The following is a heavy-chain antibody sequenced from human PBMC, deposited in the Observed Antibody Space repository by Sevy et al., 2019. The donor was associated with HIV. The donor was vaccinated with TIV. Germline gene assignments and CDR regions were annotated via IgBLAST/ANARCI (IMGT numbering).Heavy chain of an antibody. CDR2: FDPEDGET. J-gene: IGHJ4*02. CDR1: GHTLNRLG. CDR3: AATKDYYENSGSPFDY. Sequence: ASVKVSCKVYGHTLNRLGIHWVRQAPGKGLEWMGSFDPEDGETFQAQKFQGRGTMTDDTSTDTAYMELSSLRAEETAVYYCAATKDYYENSGSPFDYWGQGTLVTVSS. V-gene: IGHV1-24*01. D-gene: IGHD3-22*01.